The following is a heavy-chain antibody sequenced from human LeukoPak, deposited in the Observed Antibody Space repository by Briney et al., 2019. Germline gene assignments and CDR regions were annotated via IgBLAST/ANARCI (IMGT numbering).Heavy chain of an antibody. V-gene: IGHV4-39*01. CDR3: ARQPITIFGVGEY. CDR2: IYYSGST. Sequence: PSETLSLTCTVSGGSISSSSYYWGWIRQPPGKGLEWIGSIYYSGSTYYNPSLKSRVTISVDTSKNQFSLKLSSVIAADTAVYYCARQPITIFGVGEYWGQGTLVTVSS. J-gene: IGHJ4*02. CDR1: GGSISSSSYY. D-gene: IGHD3-3*01.